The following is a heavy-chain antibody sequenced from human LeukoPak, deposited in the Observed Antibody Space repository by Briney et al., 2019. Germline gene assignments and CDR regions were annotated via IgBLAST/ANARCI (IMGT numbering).Heavy chain of an antibody. D-gene: IGHD2-15*01. CDR2: IKQDGSEK. J-gene: IGHJ4*02. Sequence: GGSLRLSCAASGFTVSSNYMSWVRQAPGKGLEWVANIKQDGSEKYYVDSVKGRFTISRDNTKNSLYLQMNSLRAEDTAVYYCASEGRYCTGGSCYNTNFDYWGQGTLVTVSS. V-gene: IGHV3-7*01. CDR3: ASEGRYCTGGSCYNTNFDY. CDR1: GFTVSSNY.